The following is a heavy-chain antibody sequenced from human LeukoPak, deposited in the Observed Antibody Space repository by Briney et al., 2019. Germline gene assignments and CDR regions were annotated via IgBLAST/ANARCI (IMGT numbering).Heavy chain of an antibody. D-gene: IGHD6-13*01. CDR3: ASQISGYSSSWISY. V-gene: IGHV4-34*01. CDR1: GGSFSGYY. CDR2: INHSGST. J-gene: IGHJ4*02. Sequence: SETLSLTCAVYGGSFSGYYWSWIRQPPGKGLEWIGEINHSGSTNYNPSLKSRVTISVDTSKNQFSLKLSSVTAADTAVYYCASQISGYSSSWISYWGQGILVTVSS.